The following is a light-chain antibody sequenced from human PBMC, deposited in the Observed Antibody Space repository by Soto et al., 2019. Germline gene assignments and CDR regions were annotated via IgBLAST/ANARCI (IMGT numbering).Light chain of an antibody. CDR1: SNY. V-gene: IGLV2-11*01. CDR3: CSFAGSFIFV. J-gene: IGLJ1*01. CDR2: DVT. Sequence: QSVLTQPRSVSGSPGQSVTISCTGSSNYVSWYQQHPGKAPKLMIYDVTKRPSGVPDRFSGSKSGNTASLTISGLQAEDEADYYCCSFAGSFIFVFGTGTKLTVL.